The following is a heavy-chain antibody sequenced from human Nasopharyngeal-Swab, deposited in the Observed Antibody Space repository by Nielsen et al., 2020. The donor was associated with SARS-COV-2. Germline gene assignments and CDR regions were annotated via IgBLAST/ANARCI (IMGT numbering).Heavy chain of an antibody. CDR1: GYTFTSYY. CDR2: INPSSGST. CDR3: AREQLRDDAFDI. D-gene: IGHD1-1*01. J-gene: IGHJ3*02. V-gene: IGHV1-46*01. Sequence: ASVKVSCKASGYTFTSYYMHWVRQAPGQGLEWMGIINPSSGSTSYAQKFQGRVTMTRDTSTSTVYMELSSLRSEDTAVYYCAREQLRDDAFDIWGQGTMVTVSS.